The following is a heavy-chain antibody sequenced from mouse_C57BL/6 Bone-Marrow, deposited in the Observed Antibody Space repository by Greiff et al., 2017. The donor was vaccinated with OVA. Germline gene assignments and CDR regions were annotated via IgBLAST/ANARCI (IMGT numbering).Heavy chain of an antibody. Sequence: VQLQQSGAELARPGASVKLSCKASGYTFTSYGISWVKQRTGQGLEWIGEIYPRSGNTYYNEKFKGKATLTADKSSSTAYMELRSLISEDSAVYFCARPIYYDYPFYYAMDYWGQGTSVTVSS. D-gene: IGHD2-4*01. V-gene: IGHV1-81*01. J-gene: IGHJ4*01. CDR3: ARPIYYDYPFYYAMDY. CDR2: IYPRSGNT. CDR1: GYTFTSYG.